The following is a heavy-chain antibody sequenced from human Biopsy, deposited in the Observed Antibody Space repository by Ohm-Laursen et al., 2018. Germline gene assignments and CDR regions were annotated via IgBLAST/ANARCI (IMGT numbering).Heavy chain of an antibody. J-gene: IGHJ4*02. V-gene: IGHV3-21*01. CDR2: ISSSSSYI. CDR3: AKGLYSGSYYYDS. Sequence: SLRLSCSASGFSFSIYSMNWVRQAPGKGLEWVSFISSSSSYIYYADSVKDRFTVSRDNARDSLDLQMNSLRAEDTAVYYCAKGLYSGSYYYDSWGQGTLVTVSS. CDR1: GFSFSIYS. D-gene: IGHD1-26*01.